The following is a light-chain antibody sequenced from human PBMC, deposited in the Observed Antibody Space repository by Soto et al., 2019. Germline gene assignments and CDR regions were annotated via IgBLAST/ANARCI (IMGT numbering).Light chain of an antibody. CDR3: QQYGNSPQA. V-gene: IGKV3-20*01. J-gene: IGKJ2*01. CDR2: GAS. CDR1: QSVTSNF. Sequence: ETVLTQSPGTLSLSPGERATLSCRASQSVTSNFLAWYQQKPGQAPMLLIYGASSRATGIPDRFSGSGSGTDFTLTISRLEPEDFSVYFCQQYGNSPQAFGQGTKLEIK.